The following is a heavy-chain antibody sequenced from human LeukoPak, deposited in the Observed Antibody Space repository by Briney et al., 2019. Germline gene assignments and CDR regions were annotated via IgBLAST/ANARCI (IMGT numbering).Heavy chain of an antibody. CDR3: ARAYSRSYSHFDD. CDR2: IYTSGST. D-gene: IGHD1-26*01. CDR1: GGSISGYY. Sequence: PSGTLSLTCTVSGGSISGYYWSWIRQPPGKGLEWIGYIYTSGSTNYNPSLKSRVTISVDTSKNQFSLRLSSVTAADTAMYFCARAYSRSYSHFDDWGQGTLVTVSS. J-gene: IGHJ4*02. V-gene: IGHV4-4*09.